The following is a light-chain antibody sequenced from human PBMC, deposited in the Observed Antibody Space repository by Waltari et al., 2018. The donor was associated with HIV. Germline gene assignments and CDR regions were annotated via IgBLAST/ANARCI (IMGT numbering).Light chain of an antibody. CDR1: QSISSW. CDR2: KAS. Sequence: DIQMTQSPSTLSASVGDRVTITCRASQSISSWLAWYQQKPGKAPKLLIYKASNLESGVPSRVSGSGSGTEFTLTISGLQPDDFATYYCLQYDTYSRTFGQGTRVEIK. CDR3: LQYDTYSRT. V-gene: IGKV1-5*03. J-gene: IGKJ1*01.